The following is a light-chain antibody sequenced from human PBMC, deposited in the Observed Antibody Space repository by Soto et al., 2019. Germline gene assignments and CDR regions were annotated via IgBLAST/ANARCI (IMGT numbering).Light chain of an antibody. CDR2: GAS. V-gene: IGKV3-20*01. J-gene: IGKJ1*01. CDR3: QQYGSSPWT. CDR1: QSVSSSY. Sequence: EIVLTQSPGTLSLSPGEGATLSCRASQSVSSSYFAWYQQKPGQAPSLLIYGASSRATGIPDRFSGSVCGTDFTLTIGRLEPEDFAVYYCQQYGSSPWTFGQGTKVEVK.